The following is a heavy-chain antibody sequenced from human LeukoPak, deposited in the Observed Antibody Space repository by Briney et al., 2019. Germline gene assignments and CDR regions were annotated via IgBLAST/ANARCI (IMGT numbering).Heavy chain of an antibody. CDR1: GYTFTSYY. CDR2: INPSGGST. D-gene: IGHD3-10*01. V-gene: IGHV1-46*01. J-gene: IGHJ5*02. CDR3: ARDGGGYVLLWFGELLLGNWFDP. Sequence: ASVKVSCKASGYTFTSYYMHWVRQAPGQGLEWMGIINPSGGSTSYAQEFQGRVTMTRDMSTSTVYMELSSLRSEDTAVYYCARDGGGYVLLWFGELLLGNWFDPWGQGTLVTVSS.